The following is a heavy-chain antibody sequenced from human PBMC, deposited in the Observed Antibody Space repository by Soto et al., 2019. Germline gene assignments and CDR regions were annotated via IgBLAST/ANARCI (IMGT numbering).Heavy chain of an antibody. V-gene: IGHV3-7*03. Sequence: PGGSLRLSCVVSGFTFSKYWMHWVRQTPGKGPEWVARVKPDGSDKWYVDSVKGRFTISRDNTKNSLYLQMNSLGAEDTAVYHCARGTTDGATYFDYWGQGTLVTVSS. CDR3: ARGTTDGATYFDY. D-gene: IGHD2-2*01. CDR2: VKPDGSDK. CDR1: GFTFSKYW. J-gene: IGHJ4*02.